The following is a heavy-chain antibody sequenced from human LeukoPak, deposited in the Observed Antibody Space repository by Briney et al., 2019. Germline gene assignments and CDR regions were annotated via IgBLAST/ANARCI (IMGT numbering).Heavy chain of an antibody. CDR1: GGSISSSSYY. CDR3: AREVIGATGVDY. D-gene: IGHD1-26*01. Sequence: SETLSLTCAVSGGSISSSSYYWGWIRQPPGKGLEWIGSIYYSGSTYYNPSLKSRVTISVDTSKNQFSLKLSSVTAADTAVYYCAREVIGATGVDYWGQGTLVTVSS. V-gene: IGHV4-39*07. CDR2: IYYSGST. J-gene: IGHJ4*02.